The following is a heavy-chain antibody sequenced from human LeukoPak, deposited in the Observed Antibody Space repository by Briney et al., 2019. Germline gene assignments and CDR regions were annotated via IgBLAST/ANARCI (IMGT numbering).Heavy chain of an antibody. CDR2: IYYSGST. V-gene: IGHV4-59*08. D-gene: IGHD5-18*01. J-gene: IGHJ6*02. CDR1: GGSISSYY. CDR3: PGGGIQLWGMDV. Sequence: SETLSLTCTVSGGSISSYYWSWIRQPPGKGLEWIVYIYYSGSTNYNPSLKSRVTISVDTSKNQFSLKLSSVSAADTAVYYCPGGGIQLWGMDVWGQGTTVTVSS.